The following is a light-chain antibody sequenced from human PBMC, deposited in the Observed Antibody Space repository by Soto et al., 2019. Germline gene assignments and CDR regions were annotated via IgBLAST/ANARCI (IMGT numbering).Light chain of an antibody. CDR1: SSDVGGYNY. CDR3: SSYTSSSPYV. CDR2: DVS. J-gene: IGLJ1*01. V-gene: IGLV2-14*01. Sequence: QSVLTQPASVSGSPGQSITISCTGTSSDVGGYNYVSWYQQHSGKAPKLMIYDVSNRPSGVSNRFSGSKSGNTASLTISGLQAEDEADYYCSSYTSSSPYVFGTGTKLTVL.